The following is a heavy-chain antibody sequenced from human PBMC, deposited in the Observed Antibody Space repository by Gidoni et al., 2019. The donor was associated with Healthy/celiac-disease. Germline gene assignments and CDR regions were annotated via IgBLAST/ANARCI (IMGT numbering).Heavy chain of an antibody. D-gene: IGHD6-19*01. CDR1: GFTVSSNY. CDR2: IYSGGST. J-gene: IGHJ3*02. V-gene: IGHV3-66*02. CDR3: AREQWLVDDAFDI. Sequence: EVQLVESGGGLVQPGGSLRLSCAASGFTVSSNYMSWVRQAPGKGLEWVSVIYSGGSTYYADSVKGRFTISRDNSKNTLYLQMNSLRAEDTAVYYCAREQWLVDDAFDIWGQGTMVTVSS.